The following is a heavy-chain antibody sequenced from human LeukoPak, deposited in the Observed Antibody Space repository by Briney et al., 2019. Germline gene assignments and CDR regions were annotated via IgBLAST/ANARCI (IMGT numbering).Heavy chain of an antibody. CDR2: MNPNSGNT. D-gene: IGHD6-13*01. V-gene: IGHV1-8*01. J-gene: IGHJ4*02. CDR1: GYTFTSYD. CDR3: ARAVSMRSSSWYSY. Sequence: ASVKVSCKASGYTFTSYDINWVRQATGQGLEWMGWMNPNSGNTGYAQKFQGRVTMTRNTSISTAYMELSSLRSEDTAVYYCARAVSMRSSSWYSYWGQGTLVTVSS.